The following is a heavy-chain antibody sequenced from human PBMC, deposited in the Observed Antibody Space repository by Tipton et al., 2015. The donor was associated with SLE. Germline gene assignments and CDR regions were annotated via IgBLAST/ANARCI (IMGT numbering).Heavy chain of an antibody. CDR1: GFTFADYA. CDR3: TKDIGALPGFGMDV. V-gene: IGHV3-9*01. Sequence: SLRLSCAASGFTFADYAMHWVRQAPGKGLEWVSGISWDSGSIGYADSVKGRFTISRDNAKNSLYLQMNSLRAEDTALYYCTKDIGALPGFGMDVWGQGTTVTVSS. J-gene: IGHJ6*02. D-gene: IGHD3-16*01. CDR2: ISWDSGSI.